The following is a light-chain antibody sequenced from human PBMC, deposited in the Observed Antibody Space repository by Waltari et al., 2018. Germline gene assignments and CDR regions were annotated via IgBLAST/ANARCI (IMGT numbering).Light chain of an antibody. J-gene: IGKJ2*01. V-gene: IGKV3-20*01. CDR1: RGISSNY. CDR2: EAY. Sequence: EIVLTQSPGTLSLSPGERATLSCGASRGISSNYLVWYQQKPSQAPRLLIYEAYTRATGIPDRFSGGGSGTDFSLTISRLEPEDSGVYYCQLYGASPLYTFGQGTKLEI. CDR3: QLYGASPLYT.